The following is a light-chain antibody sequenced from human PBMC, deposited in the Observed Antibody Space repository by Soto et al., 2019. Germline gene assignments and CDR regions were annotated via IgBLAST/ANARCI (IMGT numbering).Light chain of an antibody. J-gene: IGLJ1*01. CDR2: DVS. V-gene: IGLV2-11*01. CDR1: SSDVGGYSY. Sequence: QSVLTQPRPVSGAPGQAGTIPFTGTSSDVGGYSYVSWYQQHPDKAPKVMIHDVSKRPSGVPDRFSGSKSGNTASLTISGLQAEDEADYYCCSYAGTFTYVFGTGTKVTVL. CDR3: CSYAGTFTYV.